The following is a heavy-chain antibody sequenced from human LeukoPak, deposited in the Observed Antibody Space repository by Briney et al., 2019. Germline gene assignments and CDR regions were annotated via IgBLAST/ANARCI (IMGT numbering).Heavy chain of an antibody. Sequence: KTSETLSLTCTVSGGSISSYYWSWIRQPPGKGLEWIGYIYYSGSTNYNPSLKSRVTISVDTSKNQFSLKLSSVTAADTAVYYCARLRPITIFGVVILDAFDIWGQGTMVTVSS. CDR3: ARLRPITIFGVVILDAFDI. J-gene: IGHJ3*02. CDR1: GGSISSYY. V-gene: IGHV4-59*01. D-gene: IGHD3-3*01. CDR2: IYYSGST.